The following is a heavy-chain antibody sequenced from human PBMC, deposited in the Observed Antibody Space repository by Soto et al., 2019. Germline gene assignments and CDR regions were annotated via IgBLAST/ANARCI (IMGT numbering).Heavy chain of an antibody. J-gene: IGHJ5*02. Sequence: QVQLVQSGAEVKTPGASVNISCQASGFTFFNYHINWVRQAPGQGLEWMGWISTYSGDTKYSQKFQGRVTMPTDATTFTADVNQRTRRSNDASEYYCARHPGPTTSENWFDAWGQGTLVTVSS. CDR1: GFTFFNYH. D-gene: IGHD5-12*01. V-gene: IGHV1-18*01. CDR2: ISTYSGDT. CDR3: ARHPGPTTSENWFDA.